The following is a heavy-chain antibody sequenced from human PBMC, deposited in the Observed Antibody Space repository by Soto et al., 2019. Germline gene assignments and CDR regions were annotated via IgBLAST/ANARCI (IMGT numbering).Heavy chain of an antibody. CDR3: ARANYDILTGEAAFMDV. D-gene: IGHD3-9*01. V-gene: IGHV4-31*03. Sequence: SETLSLTCTVSGGSISRGGYYWSWIRQHPGKGLEWIGYIYYSGSTYYNPSLKSRVTISVDTSKNQFSLKLSSVTAADTAVYYCARANYDILTGEAAFMDVWGQGTTVTVSS. CDR2: IYYSGST. CDR1: GGSISRGGYY. J-gene: IGHJ6*02.